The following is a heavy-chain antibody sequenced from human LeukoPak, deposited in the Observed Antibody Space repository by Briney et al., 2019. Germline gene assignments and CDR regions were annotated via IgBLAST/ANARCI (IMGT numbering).Heavy chain of an antibody. J-gene: IGHJ5*02. CDR1: GFTFSSYS. V-gene: IGHV3-21*01. CDR3: ARDAVDDSSGYYFSRGNWFDP. Sequence: GGSLRLSCAASGFTFSSYSMNWVRQAPGKGLEWVSSISSSSSYIYYADSVKGRFTISRDNAKNSLYLQMNSLRAEDTAVYYCARDAVDDSSGYYFSRGNWFDPWGQGTLVTVSS. CDR2: ISSSSSYI. D-gene: IGHD3-22*01.